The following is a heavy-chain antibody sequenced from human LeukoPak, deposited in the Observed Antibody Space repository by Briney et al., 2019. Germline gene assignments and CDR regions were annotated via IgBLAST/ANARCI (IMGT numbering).Heavy chain of an antibody. CDR1: GYTFTGYF. CDR2: INPNSGGT. Sequence: ASVKVSCKASGYTFTGYFMHWVRQAPGQGLEWMGWINPNSGGTNYAQKFQGRVTMTRDTSISTAYMELSRLRSDDTAVYYCARANKRGYSYGLGYWGQGTLVTVSS. J-gene: IGHJ4*02. V-gene: IGHV1-2*02. CDR3: ARANKRGYSYGLGY. D-gene: IGHD5-18*01.